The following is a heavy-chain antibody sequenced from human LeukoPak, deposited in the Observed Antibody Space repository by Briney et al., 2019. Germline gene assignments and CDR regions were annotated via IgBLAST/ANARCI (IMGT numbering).Heavy chain of an antibody. J-gene: IGHJ5*02. CDR2: IYWHDDK. CDR3: AHRRVYDYVWGSYRYFWFDP. Sequence: SGPTLVNPTQTLTLTCTFSGLSLSTSGVDVGWIRQPPGKALEWLALIYWHDDKRYSTSLKSRLTITKYTSKNQVVLTMTNMDPVDTATYYCAHRRVYDYVWGSYRYFWFDPWGQGTLVTVSS. D-gene: IGHD3-16*02. CDR1: GLSLSTSGVD. V-gene: IGHV2-5*01.